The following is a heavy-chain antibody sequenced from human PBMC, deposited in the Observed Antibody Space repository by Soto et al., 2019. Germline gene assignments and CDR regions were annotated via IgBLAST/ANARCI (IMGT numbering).Heavy chain of an antibody. CDR3: ARVWEHLYFDY. D-gene: IGHD1-26*01. J-gene: IGHJ4*02. V-gene: IGHV4-61*01. Sequence: SETLSLTCTVAGGSVSSTSYYWTWIRQPPGKGLEWIGYIHYSGSTNYNPSLQSRVTISVDTSKNHFSLGLTSVTAADTAVYYGARVWEHLYFDYWGQGALVTVSS. CDR1: GGSVSSTSYY. CDR2: IHYSGST.